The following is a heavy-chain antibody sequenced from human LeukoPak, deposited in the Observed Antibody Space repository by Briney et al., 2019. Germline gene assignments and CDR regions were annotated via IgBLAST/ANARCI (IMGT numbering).Heavy chain of an antibody. J-gene: IGHJ4*02. CDR2: INHSGSA. V-gene: IGHV4-34*01. CDR3: ARGARITIFGVVIHPIDY. Sequence: SETLSLTCAVSGGSFSGYYWTWIRQPPGKGLEWIGEINHSGSANYNPSLKSRVTISLDTSKNQFSLKLTSVTAADTAVYYCARGARITIFGVVIHPIDYWGQGTLVTVSS. D-gene: IGHD3-3*01. CDR1: GGSFSGYY.